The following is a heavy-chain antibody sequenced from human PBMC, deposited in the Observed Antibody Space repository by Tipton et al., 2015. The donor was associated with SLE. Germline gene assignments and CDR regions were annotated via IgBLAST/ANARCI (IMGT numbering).Heavy chain of an antibody. Sequence: TLSLTCTVSGDSISGYYWSWIRQPPGKGLEWIGYLSDSGSTNYNPSLKSRVTISVDTSRNQFSLRLNSVTAADTAVYYCARDGMYYDSLTGFSPLNWFDPWGQGTLVTVSS. CDR1: GDSISGYY. D-gene: IGHD3-9*01. CDR2: LSDSGST. J-gene: IGHJ5*02. V-gene: IGHV4-59*12. CDR3: ARDGMYYDSLTGFSPLNWFDP.